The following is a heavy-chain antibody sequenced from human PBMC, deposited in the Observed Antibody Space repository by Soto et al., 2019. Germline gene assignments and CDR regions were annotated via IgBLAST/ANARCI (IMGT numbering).Heavy chain of an antibody. V-gene: IGHV4-4*07. D-gene: IGHD2-21*01. CDR1: GCSIRSYY. J-gene: IGHJ6*02. CDR2: IYSRGDT. CDR3: AGIGEDVYYGMDV. Sequence: XETLSLTCSVAGCSIRSYYWNWLRQPAGKGLEWIGRIYSRGDTNYNPSVKSRVTMSVDTSKNEFSLRLNSVTAADTAVYYCAGIGEDVYYGMDVWGQGTTVTVSS.